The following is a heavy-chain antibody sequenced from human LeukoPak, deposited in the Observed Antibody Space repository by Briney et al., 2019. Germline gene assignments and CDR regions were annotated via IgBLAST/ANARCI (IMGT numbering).Heavy chain of an antibody. J-gene: IGHJ3*02. V-gene: IGHV3-53*05. CDR3: ARPASGGDAFDI. CDR1: GFTVSSTY. D-gene: IGHD2-15*01. Sequence: GGSLRLSCAAPGFTVSSTYMSWVRQAPGKGLEWVSIIYSGGSTYYSDSVKGRFTISRDNSKNTLYLQMNSLRVEDTAVYYCARPASGGDAFDIWGQGTMVTVSS. CDR2: IYSGGST.